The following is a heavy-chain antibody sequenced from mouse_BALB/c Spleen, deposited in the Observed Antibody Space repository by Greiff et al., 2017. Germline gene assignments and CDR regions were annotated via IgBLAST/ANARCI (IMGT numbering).Heavy chain of an antibody. D-gene: IGHD1-1*02. Sequence: VKLMESGAELVRPGSSVKISCKASGSAFSSYWMNWVKQRPGQGLEWIGQIYPGDGDTNYNGKFKGKATLTADKSSSTAYMQLSSLTSEDSAVYFCARDYGGAMDYWGQGTSVTVSS. J-gene: IGHJ4*01. CDR2: IYPGDGDT. CDR3: ARDYGGAMDY. CDR1: GSAFSSYW. V-gene: IGHV1-80*01.